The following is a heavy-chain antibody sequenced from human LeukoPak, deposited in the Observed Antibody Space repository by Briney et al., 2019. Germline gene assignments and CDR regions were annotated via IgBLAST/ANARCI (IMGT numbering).Heavy chain of an antibody. CDR3: AELCDYGTFDY. J-gene: IGHJ4*02. Sequence: PGGSLRLSCAASGFTFSSYWMSWVRQAPGKGLEWVANIKQDGSEKYYVDSVKGRFTISRDNAKNSLYLQMNSLRAEDTAVYYCAELCDYGTFDYWGQGTLVTVSS. CDR1: GFTFSSYW. CDR2: IKQDGSEK. D-gene: IGHD4-17*01. V-gene: IGHV3-7*01.